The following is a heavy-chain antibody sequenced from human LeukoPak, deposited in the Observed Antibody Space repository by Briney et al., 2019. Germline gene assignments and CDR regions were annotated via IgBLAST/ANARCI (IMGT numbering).Heavy chain of an antibody. V-gene: IGHV4-59*11. J-gene: IGHJ4*02. CDR3: ARGTEMDYYDSSGYYYYFDY. CDR1: TGSISGHY. D-gene: IGHD3-22*01. CDR2: IFYSGST. Sequence: PSETLSLTCTVSTGSISGHYWSWIRQPPGKALEWIGLIFYSGSTNYNPSLKSRVTISVDTSKNQFSLKLSSVTAADTAVYYCARGTEMDYYDSSGYYYYFDYWGQGTLVTVSS.